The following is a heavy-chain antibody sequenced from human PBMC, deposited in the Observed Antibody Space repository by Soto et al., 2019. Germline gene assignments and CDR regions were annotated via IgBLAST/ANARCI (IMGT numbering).Heavy chain of an antibody. CDR1: GGSISSGGYY. V-gene: IGHV4-31*03. CDR2: IYYSGST. Sequence: SETLSLTCTVSGGSISSGGYYWSWIRQHPGKGLEWIGYIYYSGSTYYNPSLKSRVTISVDTSKNQFSLKLSSVTAADTAVYYCARAGIYDFWSGNPINWFDPWGQGTLVTVSS. CDR3: ARAGIYDFWSGNPINWFDP. J-gene: IGHJ5*02. D-gene: IGHD3-3*01.